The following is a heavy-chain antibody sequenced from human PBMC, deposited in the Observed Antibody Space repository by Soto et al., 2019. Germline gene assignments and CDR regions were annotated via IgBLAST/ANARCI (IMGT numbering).Heavy chain of an antibody. CDR1: GFTFSSYE. V-gene: IGHV3-48*03. CDR3: AREGPHGMDV. J-gene: IGHJ6*02. Sequence: PGGSLRLSCAASGFTFSSYEMNWVRQAPGKGLEWVSYISSSGSTIYYADSVKGRFTISRDNAKNSLYLQMNSLRAEDTAVYYCAREGPHGMDVWGQGTTVTVSS. CDR2: ISSSGSTI.